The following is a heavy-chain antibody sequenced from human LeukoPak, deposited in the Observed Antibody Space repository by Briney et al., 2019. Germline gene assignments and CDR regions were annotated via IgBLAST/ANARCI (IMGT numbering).Heavy chain of an antibody. Sequence: SETLSLTCTVSGGSISSSSYYWGWIRQPPGKGLEWIGSIYYSGSTYYNPSLKSRVTISVDTSKNQFSLKLSSVTAADTAVYYCARGGDSSSWYAYYYYYMDVWGKGTTVTVSS. CDR1: GGSISSSSYY. J-gene: IGHJ6*03. CDR2: IYYSGST. V-gene: IGHV4-39*07. D-gene: IGHD6-13*01. CDR3: ARGGDSSSWYAYYYYYMDV.